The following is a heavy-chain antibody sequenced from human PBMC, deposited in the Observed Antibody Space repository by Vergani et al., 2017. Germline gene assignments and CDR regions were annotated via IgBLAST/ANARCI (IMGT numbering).Heavy chain of an antibody. D-gene: IGHD5-18*01. CDR3: ARAWIQLWLLDD. CDR2: INHSGST. V-gene: IGHV4-34*01. CDR1: GGSFSGYY. J-gene: IGHJ4*02. Sequence: QVQLQQWGAGLLKPSETLSLTCAVYGGSFSGYYWSWIRQPPGKGLEWIGEINHSGSTNYNPSLKSRVTISVDTSKNQFSLKLSSVTAAVTAVYYCARAWIQLWLLDDWGQGTLVTVSS.